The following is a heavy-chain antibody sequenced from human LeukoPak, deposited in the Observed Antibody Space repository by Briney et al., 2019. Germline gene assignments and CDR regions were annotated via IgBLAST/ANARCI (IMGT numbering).Heavy chain of an antibody. D-gene: IGHD6-19*01. V-gene: IGHV3-9*01. Sequence: GGSLRLSCAASGFTFDDYAMDWVRHTPEKGLEWVSGISYNGGDVGYADSVKGRFTISRDNAKNSLYLQMNSLRPEDTALYYCAKDISTGWYFGAFDIWGQGTMVTVSS. J-gene: IGHJ3*02. CDR1: GFTFDDYA. CDR2: ISYNGGDV. CDR3: AKDISTGWYFGAFDI.